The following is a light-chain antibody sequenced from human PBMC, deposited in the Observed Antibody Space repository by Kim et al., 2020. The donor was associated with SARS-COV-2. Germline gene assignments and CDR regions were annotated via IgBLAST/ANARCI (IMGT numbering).Light chain of an antibody. CDR2: HAS. J-gene: IGKJ4*01. V-gene: IGKV3-20*01. CDR1: QSLSSNY. CDR3: QQYGSSPRVT. Sequence: SPGDRATLSCRASQSLSSNYLAWYQQKPGQAPRLLIYHASSRATGIPVRFSGSGSGTDFTLSISRLEPADFAVYYCQQYGSSPRVTFGGGTKLEIK.